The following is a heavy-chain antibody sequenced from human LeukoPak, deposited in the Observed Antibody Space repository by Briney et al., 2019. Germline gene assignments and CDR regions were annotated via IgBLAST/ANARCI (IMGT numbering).Heavy chain of an antibody. CDR3: AREWGPIAVSGGPGY. J-gene: IGHJ4*02. CDR2: IWFDGRNK. CDR1: GFTFSNYG. D-gene: IGHD6-19*01. Sequence: GGSLRLSCAASGFTFSNYGMHWVRQAPGKGLEWVALIWFDGRNKFHADSVKGRFTISRDNSKNTLFLQMNSLRAEDTAEYYCAREWGPIAVSGGPGYWGQGALVTVSS. V-gene: IGHV3-33*01.